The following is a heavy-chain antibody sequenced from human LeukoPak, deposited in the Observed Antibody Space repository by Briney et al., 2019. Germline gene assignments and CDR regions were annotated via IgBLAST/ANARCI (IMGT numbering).Heavy chain of an antibody. J-gene: IGHJ5*02. CDR1: GGTFSSYA. CDR2: IIPIFGTA. Sequence: ASVKVSCKASGGTFSSYAISWVRQAPGQGLEWMGGIIPIFGTANYAQKFQGRVTITTDESTGTAYMELSSLRSEDTAVYYCARDDCSSTSCYRDGWFDPWGQGTLVTVSS. V-gene: IGHV1-69*05. CDR3: ARDDCSSTSCYRDGWFDP. D-gene: IGHD2-2*02.